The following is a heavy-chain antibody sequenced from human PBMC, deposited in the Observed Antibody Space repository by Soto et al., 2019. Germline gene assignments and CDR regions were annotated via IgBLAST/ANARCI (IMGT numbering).Heavy chain of an antibody. D-gene: IGHD4-17*01. Sequence: SETLSITCAVYGGSFSGYYWSWIRQPPGKGLEWIGEINYSGSTYYTPSLKSRVTISVDTSKNQFSLKLSSVTAADTAVYYCARLSPTVTAYYYYYYYMDVWGKGTTVTVSS. J-gene: IGHJ6*03. CDR2: INYSGST. CDR3: ARLSPTVTAYYYYYYYMDV. CDR1: GGSFSGYY. V-gene: IGHV4-34*01.